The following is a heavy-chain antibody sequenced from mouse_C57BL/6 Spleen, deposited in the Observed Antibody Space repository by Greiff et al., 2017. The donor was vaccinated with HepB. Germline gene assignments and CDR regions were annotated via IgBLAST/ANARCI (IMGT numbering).Heavy chain of an antibody. CDR3: VRHEWDYWYFDV. V-gene: IGHV10-1*01. CDR2: IRSKSNNYAT. CDR1: GFSFNTYA. J-gene: IGHJ1*03. Sequence: EVMLVESGGGLVQPKGSLKLSCAASGFSFNTYAMNWVRQAPGKGLEWVARIRSKSNNYATYYADSVKDRFTISRDDSESMLYLQMNNLKTEDTAMYYCVRHEWDYWYFDVWGTGTTVTVSS. D-gene: IGHD1-3*01.